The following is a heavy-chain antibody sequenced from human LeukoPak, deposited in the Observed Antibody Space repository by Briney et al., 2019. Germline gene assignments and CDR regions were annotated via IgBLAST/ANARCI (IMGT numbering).Heavy chain of an antibody. D-gene: IGHD2-8*02. J-gene: IGHJ6*03. Sequence: SETLCLTCAASGGSFRNYYWSWIRQPPGKGLEWIGEVDHSGDTNYNPSLKTRVTMSVDMSKNQFSLKLISVTAADTAVSYFARRYCSGSVCYHYYYYMDVWGEGTTVTVSS. CDR3: ARRYCSGSVCYHYYYYMDV. CDR2: VDHSGDT. CDR1: GGSFRNYY. V-gene: IGHV4-34*01.